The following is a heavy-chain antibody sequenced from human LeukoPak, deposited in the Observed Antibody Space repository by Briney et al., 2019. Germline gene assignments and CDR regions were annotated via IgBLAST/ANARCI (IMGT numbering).Heavy chain of an antibody. Sequence: RPGGSLRLSCAASAFTFSTYSMNSVRQAPEKGREWLSYISSGSNTIYYADSVKGRFTISRDNAKNSLYLQMNSLRAEDTAVYYCARRVGATYYFDWWGQGTLVTVSS. CDR3: ARRVGATYYFDW. J-gene: IGHJ4*02. D-gene: IGHD1-26*01. CDR1: AFTFSTYS. V-gene: IGHV3-48*01. CDR2: ISSGSNTI.